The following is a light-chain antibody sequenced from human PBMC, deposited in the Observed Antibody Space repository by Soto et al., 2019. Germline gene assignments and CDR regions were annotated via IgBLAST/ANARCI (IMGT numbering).Light chain of an antibody. CDR2: DVS. CDR3: SSYTSSSTYV. Sequence: HSVLTQPPSVSGSPGQSVTISCTGTSSDVGSYNRVSWYQQPPGTAPKVMIYDVSNRPSGVPDRFSGSKSGNTASLTISGLQAEDESDYYCSSYTSSSTYVFGTGTKVTVL. V-gene: IGLV2-18*02. CDR1: SSDVGSYNR. J-gene: IGLJ1*01.